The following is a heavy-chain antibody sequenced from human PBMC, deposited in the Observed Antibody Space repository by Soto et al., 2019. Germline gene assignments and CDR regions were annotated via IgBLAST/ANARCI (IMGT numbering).Heavy chain of an antibody. D-gene: IGHD2-15*01. CDR3: AGVVTVVKSFHYWYFDL. J-gene: IGHJ2*01. CDR2: IIPIFGTT. Sequence: QVQLVQSGAEVKKPGSSVKVSCKASGGTFSSYAISWVRQAPGQGLEWMRGIIPIFGTTNYAQKFQGRVTIPADESTSTAYMERSSLSPEDRAVYYCAGVVTVVKSFHYWYFDLWGRGTLVTVSS. V-gene: IGHV1-69*12. CDR1: GGTFSSYA.